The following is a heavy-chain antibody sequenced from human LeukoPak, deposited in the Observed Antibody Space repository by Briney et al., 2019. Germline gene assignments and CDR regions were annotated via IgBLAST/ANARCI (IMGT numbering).Heavy chain of an antibody. J-gene: IGHJ4*02. CDR2: IKQDGSEK. CDR1: GFTFSSYW. CDR3: ARVYYDFWSGYINPPYFDY. Sequence: GGSLRLSCAASGFTFSSYWMSWVRQAPGKGLEWVANIKQDGSEKYYVDSVKGRFTISRDNAKNSLYLQMNSLRAEDTAVYYCARVYYDFWSGYINPPYFDYWGQGTLVTVSS. V-gene: IGHV3-7*01. D-gene: IGHD3-3*01.